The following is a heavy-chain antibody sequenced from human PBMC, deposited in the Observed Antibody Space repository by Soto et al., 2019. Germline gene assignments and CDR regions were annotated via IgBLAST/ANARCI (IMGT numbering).Heavy chain of an antibody. CDR1: GFTFSSYS. Sequence: GGSLRLSCAASGFTFSSYSMNWVRQAPGKGLEWVSYISSSSSTIYYADSVKGRFTISRDNAKNSLYLQMNSLRAEDTAVYYCAREGRISRFDYWGQGTLVTVSS. V-gene: IGHV3-48*01. CDR3: AREGRISRFDY. CDR2: ISSSSSTI. J-gene: IGHJ4*02.